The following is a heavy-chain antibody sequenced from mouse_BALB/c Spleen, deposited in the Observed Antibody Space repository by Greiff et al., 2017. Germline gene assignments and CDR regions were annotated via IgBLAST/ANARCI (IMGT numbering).Heavy chain of an antibody. CDR3: ARRNYYDYDDYLDD. CDR1: GYTFTSYW. J-gene: IGHJ2*01. Sequence: QVQLQQSGAELARPGASVKLSCKASGYTFTSYWMQWVKQRPGQGLEWIGAIYPGDGDTRYTQKFKGKATLTADKSSSTAYMQLSSVASEDSAVYYCARRNYYDYDDYLDDWGQGTTRTVSS. D-gene: IGHD2-4*01. CDR2: IYPGDGDT. V-gene: IGHV1-87*01.